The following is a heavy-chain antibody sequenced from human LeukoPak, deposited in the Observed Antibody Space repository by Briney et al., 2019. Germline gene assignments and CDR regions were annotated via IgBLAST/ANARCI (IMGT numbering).Heavy chain of an antibody. CDR1: GYTFTSYD. D-gene: IGHD3-22*01. J-gene: IGHJ1*01. CDR2: MNPNSGNT. CDR3: AILWYYYDSSGYYQAEYFQH. V-gene: IGHV1-8*03. Sequence: GASVKVSCKASGYTFTSYDINWVRQATGQGLEWMGWMNPNSGNTGYAQKFQGRVTITRNTSISTAYMELSSLRSEDTAVYYCAILWYYYDSSGYYQAEYFQHWGQGTLVTVPS.